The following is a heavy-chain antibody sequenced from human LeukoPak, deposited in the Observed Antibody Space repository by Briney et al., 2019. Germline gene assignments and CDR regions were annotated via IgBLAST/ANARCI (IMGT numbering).Heavy chain of an antibody. CDR3: ESLLSDHYYYYGMDV. J-gene: IGHJ6*02. CDR2: IYYSGST. CDR1: GGSLSSGSYY. Sequence: PSETLSLTCTVSGGSLSSGSYYWSWIRQPPGTGREWIGYIYYSGSTNYNPSLNSRVTISADTSNNHSSLKPSSVTAADTAVSYCESLLSDHYYYYGMDVWGQGTTVTVSS. V-gene: IGHV4-61*03.